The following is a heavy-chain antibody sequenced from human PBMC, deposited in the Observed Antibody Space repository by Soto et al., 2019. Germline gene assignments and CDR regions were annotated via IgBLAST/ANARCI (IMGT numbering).Heavy chain of an antibody. J-gene: IGHJ6*02. CDR1: GFTFSSYA. D-gene: IGHD6-13*01. CDR2: ISGSGGST. V-gene: IGHV3-23*01. Sequence: GGSLRLSCAASGFTFSSYAMSWVRQAPGKGLEWVSAISGSGGSTYYADSVKGRFTISRDNSKNTLYLQMNSLRAEDTAVYYCAKDLNPSWYYYYGMDVWGQGTTVTVSS. CDR3: AKDLNPSWYYYYGMDV.